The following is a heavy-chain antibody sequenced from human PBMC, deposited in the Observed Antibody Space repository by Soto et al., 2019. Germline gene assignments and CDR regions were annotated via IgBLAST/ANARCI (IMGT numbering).Heavy chain of an antibody. CDR2: ISAGSGST. V-gene: IGHV3-23*01. J-gene: IGHJ4*02. D-gene: IGHD1-26*01. CDR1: GFTLSSYV. Sequence: EVRLLESGGGLVEPGGSLRLSCVASGFTLSSYVTSWVRQAPGKGLEWVSGISAGSGSTHYADSVKGRFTISRDDSKNTLCLQMNILRVDDTARYYCAKGWGDYWGQGTVVTVYS. CDR3: AKGWGDY.